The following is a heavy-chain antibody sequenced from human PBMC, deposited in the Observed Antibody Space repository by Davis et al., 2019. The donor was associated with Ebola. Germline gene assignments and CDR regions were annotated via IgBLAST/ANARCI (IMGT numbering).Heavy chain of an antibody. CDR2: IKQDGSEK. J-gene: IGHJ3*02. V-gene: IGHV3-7*01. D-gene: IGHD3-10*01. CDR1: GFTFSSYW. Sequence: GESLKISCAASGFTFSSYWMSWVRQAPGKGLEWVANIKQDGSEKYSAGPVKGRFTISRDNAKNSLYLQMNSLRAEDTAVYYCAREVLWFGELTHDAFDIWGQGTMVTVSS. CDR3: AREVLWFGELTHDAFDI.